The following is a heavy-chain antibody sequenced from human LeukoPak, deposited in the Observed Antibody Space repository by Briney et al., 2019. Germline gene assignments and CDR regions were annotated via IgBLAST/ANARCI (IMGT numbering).Heavy chain of an antibody. CDR3: AKAVVVVVPAAPRYYYYYMDV. D-gene: IGHD2-2*01. CDR2: ISGSGGST. Sequence: GGSLRLSCAASGFTFSSYGMSWVRQAPGKGLEWVSAISGSGGSTYYADSVKGRFTISRDNSKNTLYLQMNSLRAEDTAVYYCAKAVVVVVPAAPRYYYYYMDVWGKGTTVTISS. CDR1: GFTFSSYG. V-gene: IGHV3-23*01. J-gene: IGHJ6*03.